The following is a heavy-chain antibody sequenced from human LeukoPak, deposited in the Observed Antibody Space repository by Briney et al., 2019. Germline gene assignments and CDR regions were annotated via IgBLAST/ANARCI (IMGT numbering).Heavy chain of an antibody. Sequence: ASVTVSCKASGYTFTGYYMHWVRQAPGQGLEWMGWINPNSGGTNYAQKFQGRVTMTRDTSISTAYMELSRLRSDDTAVYYCARDLPPNSNFDYWGQGTLVTVSS. CDR1: GYTFTGYY. J-gene: IGHJ4*02. D-gene: IGHD4-11*01. CDR2: INPNSGGT. CDR3: ARDLPPNSNFDY. V-gene: IGHV1-2*02.